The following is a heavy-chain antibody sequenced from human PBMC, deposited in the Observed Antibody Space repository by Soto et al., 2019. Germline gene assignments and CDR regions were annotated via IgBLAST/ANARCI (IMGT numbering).Heavy chain of an antibody. Sequence: GGSLRLSCVASGFTFRTYTMNWVRQAPGKGLEWVSGIRGFSPYTFYAESVKGRFTISRDNAKNSLYLQMNSLGVEDTAVYYCARDRGYDAHDYYYNAMDVWGQGTTVTVSS. CDR2: IRGFSPYT. V-gene: IGHV3-21*01. CDR1: GFTFRTYT. J-gene: IGHJ6*02. CDR3: ARDRGYDAHDYYYNAMDV. D-gene: IGHD2-15*01.